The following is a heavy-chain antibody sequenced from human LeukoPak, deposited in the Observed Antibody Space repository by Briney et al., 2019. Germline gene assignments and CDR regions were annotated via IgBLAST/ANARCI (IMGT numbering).Heavy chain of an antibody. CDR1: GYTFTSYD. V-gene: IGHV1-8*01. J-gene: IGHJ5*02. D-gene: IGHD1-26*01. CDR3: ARGRWELQHNWFDP. Sequence: GASVKVSCKASGYTFTSYDINWVRQATGQGLEWMGWMNPNSGNTGYAQKFQGRVTMTRNTSISTAYMELSSLRSEDTAVYYCARGRWELQHNWFDPWGQGTLVTVSS. CDR2: MNPNSGNT.